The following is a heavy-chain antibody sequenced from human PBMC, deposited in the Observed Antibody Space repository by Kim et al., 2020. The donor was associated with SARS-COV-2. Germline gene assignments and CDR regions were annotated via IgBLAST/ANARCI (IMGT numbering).Heavy chain of an antibody. D-gene: IGHD6-6*01. J-gene: IGHJ6*02. CDR3: ARDRRTAARPLNYYGMDV. V-gene: IGHV3-66*01. Sequence: KGRFTISRDNSKKTLYLQMNSLRAEDTAVYYCARDRRTAARPLNYYGMDVWGQGTTVTVSS.